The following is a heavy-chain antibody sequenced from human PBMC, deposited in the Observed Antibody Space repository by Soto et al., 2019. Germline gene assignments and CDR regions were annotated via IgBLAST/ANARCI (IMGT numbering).Heavy chain of an antibody. CDR2: ISYDGSNK. D-gene: IGHD3-22*01. J-gene: IGHJ3*02. CDR1: GFTVSSNY. V-gene: IGHV3-30-3*01. Sequence: VQLVETGGGLIQPGGSLRLSCAASGFTVSSNYMSWVRQAPGKGLEWVAVISYDGSNKYYADSVKGRFTISRDNSKNTLYLQMNSLRAEDTAVYYCASLASSALLFDIWGQGTMVTVSS. CDR3: ASLASSALLFDI.